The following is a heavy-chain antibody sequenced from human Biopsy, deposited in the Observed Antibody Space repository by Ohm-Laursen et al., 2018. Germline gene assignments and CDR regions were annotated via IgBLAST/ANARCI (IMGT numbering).Heavy chain of an antibody. Sequence: TLSPTCAVYGESFNGYYWSWIRRTPGKGLEWIGEINHSGRTNYNPSLKSRVTISVDTSKNQFSLKVRSVTAADTAVYYCVRGVDYYDPYHYYALDVWGQGTTVTVSS. CDR1: GESFNGYY. J-gene: IGHJ6*02. CDR3: VRGVDYYDPYHYYALDV. D-gene: IGHD3-22*01. CDR2: INHSGRT. V-gene: IGHV4-34*01.